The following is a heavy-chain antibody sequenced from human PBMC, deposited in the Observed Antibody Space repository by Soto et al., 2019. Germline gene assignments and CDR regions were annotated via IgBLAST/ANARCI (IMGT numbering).Heavy chain of an antibody. Sequence: QVQLVQSGPEVKKPGASVTLSCKASGYNFNNYGISWVRQAPGQGLEWMGWISGNNGNTKYGQKFQGRVSLTTDSSTSTAYMEMRSLRSDDTADYYCVRRVTTLDDAFDIWGPGTRVTVSS. V-gene: IGHV1-18*01. CDR3: VRRVTTLDDAFDI. J-gene: IGHJ3*02. CDR1: GYNFNNYG. CDR2: ISGNNGNT. D-gene: IGHD1-1*01.